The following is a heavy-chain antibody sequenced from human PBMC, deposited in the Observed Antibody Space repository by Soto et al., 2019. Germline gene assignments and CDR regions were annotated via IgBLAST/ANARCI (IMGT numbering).Heavy chain of an antibody. V-gene: IGHV5-51*01. CDR1: GYSFTGYW. CDR2: IYPGDSDT. D-gene: IGHD3-22*01. CDR3: VRVQGDYYDSGAYRGAFDI. J-gene: IGHJ3*02. Sequence: PGESLKISCKGYGYSFTGYWIGWVRQMPGKGLEWMGIIYPGDSDTRYSPSFQGQVTISADTSIGAAYLQWSSLKASDTAMYYCVRVQGDYYDSGAYRGAFDIWGQGTMVTVSS.